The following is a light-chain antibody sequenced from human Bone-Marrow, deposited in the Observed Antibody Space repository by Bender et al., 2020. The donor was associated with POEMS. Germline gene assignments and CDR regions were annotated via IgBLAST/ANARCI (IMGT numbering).Light chain of an antibody. J-gene: IGLJ2*01. Sequence: SYEVTQPPSVSVSPGQTASITCSGDDLGDKYVAWYQQKPGQSPVLVIYQDTKRPSGIPERFSGSNSGHTATLTISGTQAMDEADYYCQAWDTYSVIFGGGTKLTVL. CDR2: QDT. CDR1: DLGDKY. CDR3: QAWDTYSVI. V-gene: IGLV3-1*01.